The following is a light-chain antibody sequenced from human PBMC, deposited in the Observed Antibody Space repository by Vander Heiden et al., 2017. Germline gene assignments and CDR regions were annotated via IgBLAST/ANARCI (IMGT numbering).Light chain of an antibody. CDR1: QTVLNSADNKNS. V-gene: IGKV4-1*01. Sequence: DIVLTPSPGPLALSLGERATINCKASQTVLNSADNKNSLAWFQHKPGQPPKLLLYWASTRESGVPYRFSGGGSGTDFTLTISRLQPEDVAVYYCQQYVGAGTFGQGTKVESK. CDR2: WAS. J-gene: IGKJ2*01. CDR3: QQYVGAGT.